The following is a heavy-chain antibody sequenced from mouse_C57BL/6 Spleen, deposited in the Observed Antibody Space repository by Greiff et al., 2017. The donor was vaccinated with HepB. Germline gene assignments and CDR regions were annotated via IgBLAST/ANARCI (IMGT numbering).Heavy chain of an antibody. J-gene: IGHJ3*01. Sequence: EVHLVESGGGLVKPGGSLKLSCAASGFTFSDYGMHWVRQAPEKGLEWVAYISSGSSTIYYADKVKGRFTISRDKAKNTLFLQMTSLRSEDTAMYCCARDYYGSSYGFAYWGQGTLVTVSA. V-gene: IGHV5-17*01. CDR1: GFTFSDYG. CDR2: ISSGSSTI. CDR3: ARDYYGSSYGFAY. D-gene: IGHD1-1*01.